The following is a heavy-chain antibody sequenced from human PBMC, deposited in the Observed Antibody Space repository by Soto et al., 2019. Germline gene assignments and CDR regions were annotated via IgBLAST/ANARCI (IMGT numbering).Heavy chain of an antibody. CDR3: ARSHTTLYGGIAFDI. CDR2: IYPGDSDT. J-gene: IGHJ3*02. D-gene: IGHD4-17*01. Sequence: EVQLVQSGAEVKKPGESLKISCKGSGYSFTSYWIGWVRQMPGKGLEWMGIIYPGDSDTRYSPSFQGQVTISADKSIRTAYLPWSSLKASDTAMYYCARSHTTLYGGIAFDIWGQGTMVTVSS. V-gene: IGHV5-51*01. CDR1: GYSFTSYW.